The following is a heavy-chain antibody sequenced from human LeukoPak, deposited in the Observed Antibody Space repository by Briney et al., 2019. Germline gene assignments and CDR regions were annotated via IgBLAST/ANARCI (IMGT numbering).Heavy chain of an antibody. D-gene: IGHD2-2*01. V-gene: IGHV1-2*02. J-gene: IGHJ4*02. Sequence: ASVKVSCKASGYTFTGYYIHWVRQAPGQGLEWMGWINPYSGATNYVQKFQGRVTMTTYTSINTAYMDLSSLRSDDTAMYYCARDGACSSTSCQNFDYWGQGTLVTVSS. CDR2: INPYSGAT. CDR1: GYTFTGYY. CDR3: ARDGACSSTSCQNFDY.